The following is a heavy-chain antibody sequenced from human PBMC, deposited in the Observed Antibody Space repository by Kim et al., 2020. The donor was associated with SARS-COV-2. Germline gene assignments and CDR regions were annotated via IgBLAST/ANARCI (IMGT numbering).Heavy chain of an antibody. J-gene: IGHJ3*02. Sequence: SETLSLTCTVSGGSISSGGYYWSWIRQHPGKGLEWIGYIYYSGSTYYNPSLKSRVTISVDTSKNQFSLKLSPVTAADTAVYYCARAPLTFGGVITAFDIWGQGTMVTVSS. V-gene: IGHV4-31*03. CDR2: IYYSGST. CDR3: ARAPLTFGGVITAFDI. D-gene: IGHD3-16*02. CDR1: GGSISSGGYY.